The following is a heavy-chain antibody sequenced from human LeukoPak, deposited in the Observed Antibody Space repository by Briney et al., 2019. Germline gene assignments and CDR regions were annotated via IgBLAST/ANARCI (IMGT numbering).Heavy chain of an antibody. CDR2: INPGGSST. D-gene: IGHD1-14*01. CDR1: GFTFSSYW. Sequence: PGGSLRLSCAASGFTFSSYWMHWVRQVPGKGLVWVSRINPGGSSTAYADSVKGRFTISRDNDKNTLYLQMDSLRAEDTAIYYCARSNQADDYWGQGTLVTVSS. J-gene: IGHJ4*02. CDR3: ARSNQADDY. V-gene: IGHV3-74*01.